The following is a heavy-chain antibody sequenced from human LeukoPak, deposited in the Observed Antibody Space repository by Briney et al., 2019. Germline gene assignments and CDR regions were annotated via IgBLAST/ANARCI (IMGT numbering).Heavy chain of an antibody. CDR1: GYTFTGYY. J-gene: IGHJ3*02. CDR2: INPNSGGT. Sequence: ASVKVSCKASGYTFTGYYMHWVRQAPGQGLEWMGWINPNSGGTNYAQKFQGWVTMTRDTSISTAYMELSRLRSDDTAVYCCARTGITGTTRADAFDIWGQGTMVTVSS. CDR3: ARTGITGTTRADAFDI. D-gene: IGHD1-20*01. V-gene: IGHV1-2*04.